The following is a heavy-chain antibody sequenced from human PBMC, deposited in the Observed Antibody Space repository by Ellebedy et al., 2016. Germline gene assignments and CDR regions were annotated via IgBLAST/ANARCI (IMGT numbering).Heavy chain of an antibody. CDR3: AIRQQLLAPYGGWGYEY. V-gene: IGHV5-10-1*01. Sequence: GGSLRLXCKGSGYSFTSYWISWVRQMPGKGLEWMGRIDPSDSYTNYSPSFQGHVTISADKSISSAYLQWSSLKASDTAMYYCAIRQQLLAPYGGWGYEYWGQGTLVTVSS. J-gene: IGHJ4*02. CDR1: GYSFTSYW. D-gene: IGHD6-13*01. CDR2: IDPSDSYT.